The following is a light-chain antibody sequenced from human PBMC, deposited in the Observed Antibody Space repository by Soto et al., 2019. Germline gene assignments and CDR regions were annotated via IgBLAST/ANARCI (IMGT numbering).Light chain of an antibody. CDR2: DAS. V-gene: IGKV3-15*01. Sequence: EIVMTQSPGTLSVSPGERAPLYCRTSQSVSRNLAWYQKKAGQAPRLLIYDASTRATGIPARFSGSGSGTEFTLTISSLQSEDFAIYYCQQYNNWPPWTFGQGTKVEVK. CDR3: QQYNNWPPWT. CDR1: QSVSRN. J-gene: IGKJ1*01.